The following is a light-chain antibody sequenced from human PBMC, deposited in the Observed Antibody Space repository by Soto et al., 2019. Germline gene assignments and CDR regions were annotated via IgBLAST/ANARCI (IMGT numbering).Light chain of an antibody. CDR3: DQYENYWT. J-gene: IGKJ1*01. Sequence: DIQMTQSPFTLSASVGDRVTITCRASQTISSWLAWYQQIPGKAPKLLIYDASNLESGVPSRVSGSGSGTEFTLTISSLQPEDFAVYYCDQYENYWTFGKGTKVEIK. V-gene: IGKV1-5*01. CDR1: QTISSW. CDR2: DAS.